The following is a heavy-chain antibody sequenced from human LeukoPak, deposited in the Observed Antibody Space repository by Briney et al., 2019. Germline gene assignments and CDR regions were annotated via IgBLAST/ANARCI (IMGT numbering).Heavy chain of an antibody. CDR2: IKQDGSGK. CDR3: ARDADQIVGTNFDY. Sequence: GGSLRLSCAASGFTFSSYWMNWVRQAPGKGLEWVASIKQDGSGKYYVDSVKGRFTISRDNAKNSLYLQMNSLRAEDTAVYYCARDADQIVGTNFDYWGQGTLVTVSS. V-gene: IGHV3-7*01. CDR1: GFTFSSYW. D-gene: IGHD2/OR15-2a*01. J-gene: IGHJ4*02.